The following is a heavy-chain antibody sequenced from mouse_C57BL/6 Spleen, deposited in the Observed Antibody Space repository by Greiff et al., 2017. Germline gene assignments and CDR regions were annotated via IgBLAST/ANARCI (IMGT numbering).Heavy chain of an antibody. CDR1: GYTFTDYY. CDR2: IYPGSGNT. Sequence: VQLQQSGAELVRPGASVKLSCKASGYTFTDYYINWVKQRPGQGLEWIARIYPGSGNTYYNEKFKGKATLTAEKSSSTAYMQLSSLTSEGSAVYVCAREGERSTGTLDYRGQGATLTVSS. D-gene: IGHD3-1*01. CDR3: AREGERSTGTLDY. V-gene: IGHV1-76*01. J-gene: IGHJ2*01.